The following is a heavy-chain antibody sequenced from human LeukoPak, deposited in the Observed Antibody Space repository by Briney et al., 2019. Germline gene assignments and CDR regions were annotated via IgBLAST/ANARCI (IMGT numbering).Heavy chain of an antibody. CDR2: ISYDGSDK. CDR3: AKYNSSSWYADAFDI. V-gene: IGHV3-30*04. J-gene: IGHJ3*02. D-gene: IGHD6-13*01. Sequence: PGRSLRLSCSASGFTFSLYTMHWVRQAPGKGLEGVAVISYDGSDKYYADSVKGRFTISRDKSKNTLFLQMNSLRAEDTALYYCAKYNSSSWYADAFDIWGQGTMVTVSS. CDR1: GFTFSLYT.